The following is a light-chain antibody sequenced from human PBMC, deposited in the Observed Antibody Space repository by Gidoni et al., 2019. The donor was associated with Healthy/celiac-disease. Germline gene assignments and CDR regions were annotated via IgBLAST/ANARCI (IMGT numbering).Light chain of an antibody. J-gene: IGKJ4*01. V-gene: IGKV1-39*01. CDR1: QSISSY. CDR3: QQSYSTPQLT. Sequence: DIQMTQSPSSLSASVGDRVTITCRASQSISSYLNWYQQKPGKAPKLLIYAASSLQSGVPSRFSGSGSETDFTLTISSLQPEDFATYYCQQSYSTPQLTFGGXTKVEIK. CDR2: AAS.